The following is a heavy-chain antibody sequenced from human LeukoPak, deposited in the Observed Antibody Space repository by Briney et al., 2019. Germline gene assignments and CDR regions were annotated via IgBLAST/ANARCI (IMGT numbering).Heavy chain of an antibody. CDR2: IKEDGSDK. Sequence: GGSLRLSCAASGFTFSSYWMSWVRQAPGKGLEWVASIKEDGSDKYYVDSVKGRFTISRDNAKNSLYLQMKSLRADDTAVYYCARGGFSSSWHDPSFDFWGQGTLVTVSS. CDR1: GFTFSSYW. J-gene: IGHJ4*02. D-gene: IGHD6-13*01. CDR3: ARGGFSSSWHDPSFDF. V-gene: IGHV3-7*01.